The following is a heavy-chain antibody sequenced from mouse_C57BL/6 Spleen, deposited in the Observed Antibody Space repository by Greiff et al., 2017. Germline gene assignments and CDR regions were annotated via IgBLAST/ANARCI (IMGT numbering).Heavy chain of an antibody. CDR2: IWRGGST. V-gene: IGHV2-5*01. Sequence: VQLQQSGPGLVQPSQSLSITCTVSGFSLTSYGVHWVRQSPGKGLEWLGVIWRGGSTDYNAAFMSRLSITKDNSESQDFFRMNSLQADDTAIYCCAKLGRNYEFGYWGQGTTLTVSS. D-gene: IGHD2-1*01. CDR1: GFSLTSYG. CDR3: AKLGRNYEFGY. J-gene: IGHJ2*01.